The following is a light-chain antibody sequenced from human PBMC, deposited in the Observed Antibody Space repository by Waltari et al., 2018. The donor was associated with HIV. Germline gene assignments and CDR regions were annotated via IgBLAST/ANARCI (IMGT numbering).Light chain of an antibody. CDR2: AAS. J-gene: IGKJ2*01. CDR1: QGIGSD. V-gene: IGKV1-27*01. Sequence: DVQMTQSPSPLSASVGDSVAITCRASQGIGSDLAWYQQKPGKVPKLLIYAASTLQSGAPSRFSGSGSGTDFTLTITNLQTEDFSFYYCQRYDRAPYTFGPGTRLELK. CDR3: QRYDRAPYT.